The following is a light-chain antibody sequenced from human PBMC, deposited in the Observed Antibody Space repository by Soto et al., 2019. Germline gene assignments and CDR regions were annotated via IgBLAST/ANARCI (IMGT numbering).Light chain of an antibody. Sequence: DIVMTQSPDSLAVSLGERATIYCKSSQSVLYSSNHKNYLAWYQHKSGQPPKLLIYWASTRESGVPDRFSGSGSGTDLTLTISSLQAEDVAVYYCQQYYTTPLTFGGGTTVEIK. CDR2: WAS. CDR1: QSVLYSSNHKNY. J-gene: IGKJ4*01. CDR3: QQYYTTPLT. V-gene: IGKV4-1*01.